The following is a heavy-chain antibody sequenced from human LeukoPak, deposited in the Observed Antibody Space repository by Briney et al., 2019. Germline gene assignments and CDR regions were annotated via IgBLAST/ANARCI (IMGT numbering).Heavy chain of an antibody. Sequence: GRSLRLSCAASGFTFSNYGMVWVRQAPGKGLEWVAVIWYDGSNKYYVDSVKGRFTISRDNSKNTLYLQMNSLRAEDTAVYYCARDRDVGGFWGQGTLVTVSS. D-gene: IGHD2-21*02. CDR1: GFTFSNYG. CDR3: ARDRDVGGF. V-gene: IGHV3-33*01. CDR2: IWYDGSNK. J-gene: IGHJ4*02.